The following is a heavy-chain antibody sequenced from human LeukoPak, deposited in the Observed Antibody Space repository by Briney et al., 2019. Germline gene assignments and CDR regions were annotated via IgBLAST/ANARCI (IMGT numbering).Heavy chain of an antibody. CDR1: GFTFSSYA. Sequence: GGSLRLSCAASGFTFSSYAMSWVRQAPGKGLEWVSAISGSGGSTYYADSVKGRFTISRDNSKNTLYLQMNSLRAEDTAVYYCASWRGVWFGELTPLIDYWGQGTLVTVSS. V-gene: IGHV3-23*01. CDR2: ISGSGGST. D-gene: IGHD3-10*01. CDR3: ASWRGVWFGELTPLIDY. J-gene: IGHJ4*02.